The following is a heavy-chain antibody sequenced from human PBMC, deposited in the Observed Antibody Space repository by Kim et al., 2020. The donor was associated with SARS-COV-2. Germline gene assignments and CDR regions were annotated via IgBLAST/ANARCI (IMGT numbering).Heavy chain of an antibody. CDR3: ARGILTGYYRTDY. V-gene: IGHV3-23*01. D-gene: IGHD3-9*01. Sequence: ASTVEGPFTISRSNSKNTLYLQMNSLRAEDTAVYYCARGILTGYYRTDYWGQGTLVTVSS. J-gene: IGHJ4*02.